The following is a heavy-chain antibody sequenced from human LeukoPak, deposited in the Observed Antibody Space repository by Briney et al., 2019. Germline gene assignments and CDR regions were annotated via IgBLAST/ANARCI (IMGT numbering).Heavy chain of an antibody. D-gene: IGHD5-18*01. CDR1: GFAFSDYS. Sequence: GGSLRLSCAPSGFAFSDYSMKWVRQAPGKGLEWVSYISSSDNTIHYADSVKGRFTISRDDAKNSLYLEMNSLRDEDTAVYYCARVHRGYSYGRLDYWGQGTLVTVSS. CDR3: ARVHRGYSYGRLDY. CDR2: ISSSDNTI. J-gene: IGHJ4*02. V-gene: IGHV3-48*02.